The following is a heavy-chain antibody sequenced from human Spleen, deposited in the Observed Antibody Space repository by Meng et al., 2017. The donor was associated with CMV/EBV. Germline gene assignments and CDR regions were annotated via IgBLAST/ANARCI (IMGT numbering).Heavy chain of an antibody. CDR1: GFTFSSYS. D-gene: IGHD3-22*01. J-gene: IGHJ6*02. Sequence: GESLKISCAASGFTFSSYSMNWVRQAPGKGLEWVSYISSTATYIHYADSVKGRLTVSRDNAKNSLYLLMTSLGVEDTAVYYCARDQRNYDSSGDYGMDVWGQGTTVTVSS. CDR3: ARDQRNYDSSGDYGMDV. V-gene: IGHV3-21*01. CDR2: ISSTATYI.